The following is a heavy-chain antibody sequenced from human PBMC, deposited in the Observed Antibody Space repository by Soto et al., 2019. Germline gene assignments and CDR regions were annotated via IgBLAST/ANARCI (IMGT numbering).Heavy chain of an antibody. V-gene: IGHV3-23*01. Sequence: GGSLSLSCAASGFTFSSYAMSWVRQAPGKGLEWVSAISGSGGSTYYADSVKGRFTISRDNSKNTLYLQMNSLRAEDTAVYYSATDRYFTGMDVWGEGTRVTVGS. D-gene: IGHD3-9*01. CDR2: ISGSGGST. J-gene: IGHJ6*04. CDR1: GFTFSSYA. CDR3: ATDRYFTGMDV.